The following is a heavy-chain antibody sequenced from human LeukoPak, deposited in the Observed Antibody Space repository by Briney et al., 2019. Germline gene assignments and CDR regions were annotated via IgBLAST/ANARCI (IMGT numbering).Heavy chain of an antibody. V-gene: IGHV4-30-4*01. D-gene: IGHD3-16*01. CDR3: AREADVWGNHYFDY. J-gene: IGHJ4*02. CDR1: GGSISSGDYY. Sequence: SETLSLTCTVSGGSISSGDYYWSWIRRPPGKGLEWIGYIYYSGSTYYNPSLKSRVTISVDTSKNQFSLKLSSVTAADTAVYYCAREADVWGNHYFDYWGQGTLVTVSS. CDR2: IYYSGST.